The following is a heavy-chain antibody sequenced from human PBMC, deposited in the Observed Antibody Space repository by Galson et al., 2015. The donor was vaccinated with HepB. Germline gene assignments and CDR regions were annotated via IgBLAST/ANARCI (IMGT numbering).Heavy chain of an antibody. V-gene: IGHV3-23*01. CDR2: ISAPGGST. CDR1: GFTFSSYA. J-gene: IGHJ4*02. D-gene: IGHD3-9*01. Sequence: SLRLSCAAPGFTFSSYAMSWVRQAPGKGLEWVSTISAPGGSTYYADSVKGRFTMSRDNVKNILYLQMNSLRADDTAVYYYAKDFARGRDFDWYDPVAYWGQGTLVTVSS. CDR3: AKDFARGRDFDWYDPVAY.